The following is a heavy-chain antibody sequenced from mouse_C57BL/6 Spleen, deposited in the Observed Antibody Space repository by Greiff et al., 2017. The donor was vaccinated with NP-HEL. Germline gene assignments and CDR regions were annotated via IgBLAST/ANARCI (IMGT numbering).Heavy chain of an antibody. V-gene: IGHV1-26*01. J-gene: IGHJ2*01. CDR1: GYTFTDYY. D-gene: IGHD1-1*01. CDR3: ARFTTVVASFDY. Sequence: VQLKQSGPELVKPGASVKISCKASGYTFTDYYMNWVKQSHGKSLEWIGDINPNNGGTSYNQKFKGKATLTVDKSSSTAYMELRSLTSEDSAVYYCARFTTVVASFDYWGQGTTLTVSS. CDR2: INPNNGGT.